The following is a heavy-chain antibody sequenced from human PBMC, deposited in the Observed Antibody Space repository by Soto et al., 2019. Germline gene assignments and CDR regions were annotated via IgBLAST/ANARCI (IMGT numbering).Heavy chain of an antibody. V-gene: IGHV3-48*02. CDR3: AKDHFNWIQLWPPSGY. CDR2: SSSSSSTI. CDR1: GFTFSSYS. D-gene: IGHD5-18*01. Sequence: PGGSLRLSCAASGFTFSSYSMNWVRQAPGKGLEWVSYSSSSSSTIYYADSVKGRFTISRDNAKNSLYLQMNSLRDEDTAVYYCAKDHFNWIQLWPPSGYWGQGTLVTVSS. J-gene: IGHJ4*02.